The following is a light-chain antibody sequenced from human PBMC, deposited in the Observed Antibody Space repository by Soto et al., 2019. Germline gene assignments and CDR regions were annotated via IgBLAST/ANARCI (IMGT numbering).Light chain of an antibody. CDR3: NSYTSSSPYV. CDR2: EVS. V-gene: IGLV2-14*01. CDR1: SSDVGGYNY. J-gene: IGLJ1*01. Sequence: QSALTQPASVSGSPGQSITISCTGTSSDVGGYNYVSWYQQHPGKAPKLMIYEVSNRPSGLSNRFSGSKSGNTASLTISGLQDEDEADYYCNSYTSSSPYVFGTGTKVTVL.